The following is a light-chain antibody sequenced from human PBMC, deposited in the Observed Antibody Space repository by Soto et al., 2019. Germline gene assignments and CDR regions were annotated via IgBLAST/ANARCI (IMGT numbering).Light chain of an antibody. V-gene: IGLV2-8*01. CDR3: TSYAGSNIWV. Sequence: QSALTQPPSASGSPGQSVTISCTGTSIDVGAYNYVSWYQQYPGKAPKLMIYEVTKRPSGVPDRFSGSKSGKTASLTVSGLQSEDEDDYHCTSYAGSNIWVFGGGTKVTVL. J-gene: IGLJ3*02. CDR2: EVT. CDR1: SIDVGAYNY.